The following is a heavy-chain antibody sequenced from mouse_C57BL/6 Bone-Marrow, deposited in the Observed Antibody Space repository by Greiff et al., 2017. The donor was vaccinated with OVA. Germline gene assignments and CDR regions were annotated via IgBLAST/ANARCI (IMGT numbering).Heavy chain of an antibody. Sequence: QVQLQQSGAELVKPGASVKLSCKASGYTFTSYWMHWVKQRPGQGLEWIGMIHPNSGSTNYNEKFKSKATLTVDKSSSTAYMQLSSLTSEDSAVYYCVSGYDYDGSWFAYWGQGTLVTVSA. V-gene: IGHV1-64*01. D-gene: IGHD2-4*01. J-gene: IGHJ3*01. CDR1: GYTFTSYW. CDR2: IHPNSGST. CDR3: VSGYDYDGSWFAY.